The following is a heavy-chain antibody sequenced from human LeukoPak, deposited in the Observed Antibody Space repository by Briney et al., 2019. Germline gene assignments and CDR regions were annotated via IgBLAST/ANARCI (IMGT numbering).Heavy chain of an antibody. J-gene: IGHJ6*02. D-gene: IGHD3-16*01. CDR2: IVDSGST. CDR3: ARGGRHLDV. CDR1: GGPIRSYY. Sequence: SETLSLTCTVSGGPIRSYYWSWIRQPPGKGLEWIGYIVDSGSTNYNAALKSRLTIALHMSKKQFSLSLTSVSAADTAVYYCARGGRHLDVWGQGTTVTVSS. V-gene: IGHV4-59*08.